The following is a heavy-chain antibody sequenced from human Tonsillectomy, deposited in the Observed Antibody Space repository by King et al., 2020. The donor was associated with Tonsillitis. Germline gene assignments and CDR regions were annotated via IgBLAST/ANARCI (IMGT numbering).Heavy chain of an antibody. D-gene: IGHD5-18*01. V-gene: IGHV3-30*01. CDR3: AGVTVGGGYSHGSQGAFDY. CDR1: GFTFSSYA. CDR2: ISYDGRNT. Sequence: VQLVESGGGAVQPGRSLRLSCAASGFTFSSYAVHWVRQGPGKGLEWVALISYDGRNTYYADSVKGRFTISRDNSKNTLYLQMNSLRPEDTAVYYCAGVTVGGGYSHGSQGAFDYWGQGTLVTVSS. J-gene: IGHJ4*02.